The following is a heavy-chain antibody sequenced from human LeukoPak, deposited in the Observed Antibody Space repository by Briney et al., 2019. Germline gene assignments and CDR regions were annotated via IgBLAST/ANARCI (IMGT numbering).Heavy chain of an antibody. V-gene: IGHV3-23*01. CDR3: AKDDIVVVIRGAFDI. CDR2: ISGSGGST. CDR1: GFTFSSYA. D-gene: IGHD3-22*01. J-gene: IGHJ3*02. Sequence: GGSLRLSCAASGFTFSSYAMSWVRQAPGKGLEWVAAISGSGGSTYYADSVKGRFTISRDNSKNTLYLQMNSLRAEDTAVYYCAKDDIVVVIRGAFDIWGQGRMVTVSS.